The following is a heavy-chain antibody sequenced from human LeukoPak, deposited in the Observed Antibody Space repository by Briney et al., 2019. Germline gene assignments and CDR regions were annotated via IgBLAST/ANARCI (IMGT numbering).Heavy chain of an antibody. J-gene: IGHJ5*01. D-gene: IGHD6-13*01. Sequence: GGSLRLSCAASGFTVSSSYMSWVRQAPGKGLEWVSVIYSGGSTYYADSVKGRFTISRDNSKNTLYLQMNSLRAEDTAVYYCAKDRSSSSWEPDSWGQGTLVTVSS. CDR2: IYSGGST. CDR3: AKDRSSSSWEPDS. CDR1: GFTVSSSY. V-gene: IGHV3-66*01.